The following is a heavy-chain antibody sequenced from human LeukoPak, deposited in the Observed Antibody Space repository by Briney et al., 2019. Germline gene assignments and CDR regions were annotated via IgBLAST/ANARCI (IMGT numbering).Heavy chain of an antibody. J-gene: IGHJ6*02. CDR1: GYSFIRHH. V-gene: IGHV1-46*01. Sequence: ASVKVSCKAFGYSFIRHHIHWVRQAPGQGLEWMGVLKLYDGSIRYAQKFQGRVTMTSDTSTSTVYMELSSLRSEDTAMYFCARDGGSFSYNMDVRGQGTTVTVSS. CDR2: LKLYDGSI. CDR3: ARDGGSFSYNMDV. D-gene: IGHD1-26*01.